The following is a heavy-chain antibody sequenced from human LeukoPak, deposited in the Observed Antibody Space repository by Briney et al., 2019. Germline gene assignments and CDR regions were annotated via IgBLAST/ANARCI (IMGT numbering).Heavy chain of an antibody. CDR1: GSMYNYY. V-gene: IGHV4-39*07. Sequence: PSETLSLTCTVSGSMYNYYWSWIRQPPGKGLEWIGSIYYSGSTFYNPSLKSRVTISVDTSKNQFSLKLSSVTVADTAVYYCARGRKQWLVPFDYWGQGTLVTVSS. CDR3: ARGRKQWLVPFDY. D-gene: IGHD6-19*01. CDR2: IYYSGST. J-gene: IGHJ4*02.